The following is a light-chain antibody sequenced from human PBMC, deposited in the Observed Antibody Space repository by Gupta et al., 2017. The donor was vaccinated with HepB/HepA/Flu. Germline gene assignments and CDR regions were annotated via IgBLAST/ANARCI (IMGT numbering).Light chain of an antibody. CDR3: CSYTSSSSLV. J-gene: IGLJ3*02. CDR1: SSDIGAYNY. CDR2: DVS. V-gene: IGLV2-14*03. Sequence: SALTQAASVSGSPGPSITISCTGTSSDIGAYNYVYWYQQHPDKAHKLMIYDVSSRTSGVSNSFSGSQSVNTASLIISALQAEDEADYYYCSYTSSSSLVFGVGTKLTVL.